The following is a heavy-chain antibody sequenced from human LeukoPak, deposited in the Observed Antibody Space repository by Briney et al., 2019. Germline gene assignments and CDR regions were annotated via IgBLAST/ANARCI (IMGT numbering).Heavy chain of an antibody. J-gene: IGHJ4*02. CDR1: GGTFSSYA. CDR2: IIPIFGTA. Sequence: SVKVSCKASGGTFSSYAISWVRQAPGQGLEWMGGIIPIFGTANYAQKFQGRVTITTDESTSTAYMELSSLRSEDTAVYYCARVRFDVWSGYYEDYWGQGTLVTVSS. D-gene: IGHD3-3*01. V-gene: IGHV1-69*05. CDR3: ARVRFDVWSGYYEDY.